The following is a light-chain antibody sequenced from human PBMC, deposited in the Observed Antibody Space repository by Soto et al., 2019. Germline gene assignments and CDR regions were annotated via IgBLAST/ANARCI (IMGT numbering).Light chain of an antibody. CDR3: QKYSRVPWT. Sequence: VHLTLSPPSLSASVGDRVTSTCRASQSFGDYLAWYQQIPGKVPRLLMFAVANWQSGTPARFRGSGSETDFTLTISGLQPEDVATYYCQKYSRVPWTFGEGTKV. V-gene: IGKV1-27*01. CDR2: AVA. J-gene: IGKJ1*01. CDR1: QSFGDY.